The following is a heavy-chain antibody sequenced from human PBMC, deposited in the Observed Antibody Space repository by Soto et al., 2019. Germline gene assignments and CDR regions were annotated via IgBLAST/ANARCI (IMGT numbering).Heavy chain of an antibody. CDR1: GGSFSGYY. CDR3: ARGWGRIFDY. Sequence: QVQLQQWGAGLLKPSETLSLTCAVYGGSFSGYYWNWIRQPPGKGLEWIGEINHSGSTNYNPSLTSRLTLSVDSSKNQFSLNLSSVTAADTAVYYCARGWGRIFDYWGQGTLVTVSS. CDR2: INHSGST. V-gene: IGHV4-34*01. J-gene: IGHJ4*02. D-gene: IGHD7-27*01.